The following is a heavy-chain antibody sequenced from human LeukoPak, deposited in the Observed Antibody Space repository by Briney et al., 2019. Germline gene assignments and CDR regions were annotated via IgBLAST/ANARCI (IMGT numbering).Heavy chain of an antibody. CDR2: ISGSGGST. Sequence: GGSLRLSCAASGFTFSSYAMSWVRQAPGKGLEWVSAISGSGGSTYYADSVKGRFTISRDNAKNSLYLQMNSLRAEDTAVYYCARDRGYEVDYWGQGTLVTVSS. CDR1: GFTFSSYA. J-gene: IGHJ4*02. V-gene: IGHV3-23*01. CDR3: ARDRGYEVDY. D-gene: IGHD3-16*01.